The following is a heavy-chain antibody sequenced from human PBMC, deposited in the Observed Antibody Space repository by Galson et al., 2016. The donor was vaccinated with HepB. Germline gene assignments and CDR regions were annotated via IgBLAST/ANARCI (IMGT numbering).Heavy chain of an antibody. V-gene: IGHV3-23*01. Sequence: SLRLSCAASGFVFSHFGLSWVRQAPGKGLEWVASISTRRTTYYSDSVQGRFTISRDNSNNTLYLQMNGLRAEDTAVYYCAKERLVRRIFDHWGQGTLVTVSS. D-gene: IGHD1-1*01. J-gene: IGHJ4*02. CDR2: ISTRRTT. CDR3: AKERLVRRIFDH. CDR1: GFVFSHFG.